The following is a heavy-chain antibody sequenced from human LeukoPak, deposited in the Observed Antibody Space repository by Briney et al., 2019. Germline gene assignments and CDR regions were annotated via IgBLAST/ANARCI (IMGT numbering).Heavy chain of an antibody. Sequence: GGSLRLSCAASGFTFSSYGMHWVRQAPGKGLEWVAFIRYDGSNKYYADSVKGRFTISRDNSKNTLYLQMNSLRAEDTAVYYCARSPFHTRTSSLGIDYWGQGTLVTVSS. CDR2: IRYDGSNK. CDR1: GFTFSSYG. D-gene: IGHD2-2*01. CDR3: ARSPFHTRTSSLGIDY. V-gene: IGHV3-30*02. J-gene: IGHJ4*02.